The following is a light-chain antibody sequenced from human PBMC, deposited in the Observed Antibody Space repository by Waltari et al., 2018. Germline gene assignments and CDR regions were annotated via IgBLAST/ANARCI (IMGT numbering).Light chain of an antibody. CDR3: SSYTRTTTLWV. V-gene: IGLV2-14*03. J-gene: IGLJ3*02. Sequence: QSALTQPASVSGSPGQSITISCTGTSSDVGAYNRVSWYQQHPGKAPKLIIFDVSNRPSGVSNRFSGSKSGDTASLSISGLQAEDEADYYCSSYTRTTTLWVFGGGTKLTVL. CDR1: SSDVGAYNR. CDR2: DVS.